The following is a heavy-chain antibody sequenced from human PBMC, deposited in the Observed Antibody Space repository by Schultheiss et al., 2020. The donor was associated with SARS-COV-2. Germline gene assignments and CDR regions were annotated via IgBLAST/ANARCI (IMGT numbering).Heavy chain of an antibody. CDR3: ARGHDTGGNDVFDV. Sequence: ASVKVSCKASGYTFTHFGLSWVRQAPGQGFEWMGWINPNSGGTNYAQKFQGWVTMTRDTSITTAYMELNSLTSDASAVYYCARGHDTGGNDVFDVWGQGTVVTVSS. D-gene: IGHD4-23*01. CDR1: GYTFTHFG. J-gene: IGHJ3*01. V-gene: IGHV1-2*04. CDR2: INPNSGGT.